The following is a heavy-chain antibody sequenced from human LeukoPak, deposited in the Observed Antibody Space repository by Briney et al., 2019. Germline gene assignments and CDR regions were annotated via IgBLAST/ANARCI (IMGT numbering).Heavy chain of an antibody. V-gene: IGHV3-23*01. CDR2: IVGSGGST. Sequence: GGSLRLSCAASGVTFSTYAMSWVRQAPGKGREWVSAIVGSGGSTYYADSVKGRVTISRDDSKNTLYLQMNSLRAEDAAIYYCAKFTRTLVRGALVNWGQGTLVTVSS. CDR1: GVTFSTYA. CDR3: AKFTRTLVRGALVN. J-gene: IGHJ4*02. D-gene: IGHD3-10*01.